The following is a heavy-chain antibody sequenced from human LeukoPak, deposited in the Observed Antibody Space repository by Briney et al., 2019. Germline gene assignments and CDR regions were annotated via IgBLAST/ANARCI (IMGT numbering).Heavy chain of an antibody. V-gene: IGHV4-38-2*02. CDR1: GYSISSGYY. CDR3: ARDNIVVVAATKAYYFDY. CDR2: IYHSGST. D-gene: IGHD2-15*01. J-gene: IGHJ4*02. Sequence: SETLSLTCTVSGYSISSGYYWGWIRQPSGKGLEWIGSIYHSGSTYYNPSLKSRVTISVDTSKNQFSLKLSSVTAADTAVHYCARDNIVVVAATKAYYFDYWGQGTLVTVSS.